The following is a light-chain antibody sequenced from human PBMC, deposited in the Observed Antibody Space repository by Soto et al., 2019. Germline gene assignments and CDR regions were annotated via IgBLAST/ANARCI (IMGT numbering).Light chain of an antibody. J-gene: IGKJ4*01. V-gene: IGKV1-5*03. CDR3: QQYNSSPLT. CDR1: QSINTW. CDR2: KAS. Sequence: DIQMTQSPAILSASVGDRVTITCRASQSINTWLAWYQQKPGKAPNLLIHKASSLQSGVPPRFSGSGSGTDFTLTISTLQPDDFATYYYQQYNSSPLTFGGGTKVEIK.